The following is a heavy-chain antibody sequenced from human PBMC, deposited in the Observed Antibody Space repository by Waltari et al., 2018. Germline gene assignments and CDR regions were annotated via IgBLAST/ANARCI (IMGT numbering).Heavy chain of an antibody. CDR1: GFTFNSEW. V-gene: IGHV3-7*01. D-gene: IGHD2-15*01. CDR2: INQDGSEI. Sequence: EVQLVESGGGLVQPGGSLRLSCAASGFTFNSEWMSWVRQAQGKGLGWVANINQDGSEINYVDSVKGRFTSSRDNARNSLYLQMNSLRVEDAAVYYCARGRGWYWGQGTLVAVSS. J-gene: IGHJ4*02. CDR3: ARGRGWY.